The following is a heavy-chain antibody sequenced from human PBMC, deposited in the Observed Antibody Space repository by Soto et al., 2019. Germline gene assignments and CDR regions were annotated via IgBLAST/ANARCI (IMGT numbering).Heavy chain of an antibody. CDR3: AIVFMGSGSYPKLYYYYYYMDV. V-gene: IGHV1-18*01. CDR1: GYTFTSYG. CDR2: ISAYNGNT. D-gene: IGHD3-10*01. J-gene: IGHJ6*03. Sequence: QVQLVQSGAEVKKPGASVKVSCKASGYTFTSYGISWVRQAPGQGLEWMGWISAYNGNTNYAQKLQGRVTMTTDTSTSTAYMELRSLRSDDTAVYYCAIVFMGSGSYPKLYYYYYYMDVWGKGTTVTVSS.